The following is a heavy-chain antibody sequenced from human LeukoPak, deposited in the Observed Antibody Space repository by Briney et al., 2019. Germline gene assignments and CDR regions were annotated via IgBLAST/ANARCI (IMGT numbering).Heavy chain of an antibody. V-gene: IGHV4-34*01. J-gene: IGHJ3*02. CDR3: ARVGKYYYDRTGAFDI. Sequence: PSETLSLTCAVYGGSFSGYYWSWIRQPPGKGLEWIGEIDHSGSTNYNPSLKSRVTMSVDTSKNHFSLKLSSVTAADTAIYYCARVGKYYYDRTGAFDIWGQGTMVTVSS. D-gene: IGHD3-22*01. CDR2: IDHSGST. CDR1: GGSFSGYY.